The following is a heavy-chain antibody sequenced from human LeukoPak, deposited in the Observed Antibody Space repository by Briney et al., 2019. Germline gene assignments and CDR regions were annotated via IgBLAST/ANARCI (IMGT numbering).Heavy chain of an antibody. J-gene: IGHJ3*02. V-gene: IGHV1-69*05. CDR2: IIPIFGTA. CDR1: GGTFSSYA. D-gene: IGHD3-10*01. CDR3: AGVHRWVVGGARDLYAFDI. Sequence: SVKVSCKASGGTFSSYAISWVRQAPGQGLEWMGGIIPIFGTANYAQKFQGRVTITTDESTSTAYMELSSLRSEDTAVYYCAGVHRWVVGGARDLYAFDIWGQGTMVTVSS.